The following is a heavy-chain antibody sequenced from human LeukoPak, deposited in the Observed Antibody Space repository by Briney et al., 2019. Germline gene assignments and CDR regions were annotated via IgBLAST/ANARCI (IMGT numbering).Heavy chain of an antibody. J-gene: IGHJ5*02. CDR3: ARDSSGTLSGGGWFDP. D-gene: IGHD6-19*01. V-gene: IGHV4-39*02. Sequence: KPSETLSLTCTVPGGPISSRSYYGGGIRQPPGKGLEWTGGIYYSGRTYYKPSLKSRVTISVDTSKNQFSLKLSSVTAADTAVYYCARDSSGTLSGGGWFDPWGQGTLVTVSS. CDR2: IYYSGRT. CDR1: GGPISSRSYY.